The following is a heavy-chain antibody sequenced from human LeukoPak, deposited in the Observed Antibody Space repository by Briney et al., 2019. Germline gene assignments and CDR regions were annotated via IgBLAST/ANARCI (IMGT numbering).Heavy chain of an antibody. J-gene: IGHJ4*02. Sequence: GRSLRLSCAASGFTFSSYAMHWVRQAPGKGLEGVAVKSYDGSNKYYADSVKGRFTISRDNSKNTLYLQMNSLRAEDTAVYYCARGPHWATFDYWGQGTLVTVSS. CDR3: ARGPHWATFDY. D-gene: IGHD3-16*01. V-gene: IGHV3-30-3*01. CDR1: GFTFSSYA. CDR2: KSYDGSNK.